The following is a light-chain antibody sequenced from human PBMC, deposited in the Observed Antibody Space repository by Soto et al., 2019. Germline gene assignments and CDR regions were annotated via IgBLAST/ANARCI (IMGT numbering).Light chain of an antibody. CDR2: GAT. CDR1: QSVNIY. CDR3: QQYDDWLRLT. J-gene: IGKJ4*01. V-gene: IGKV3D-15*01. Sequence: EIVLTQSPATLSLPPGKRATLSCRASQSVNIYLAWYQQKPGQAPRLLIFGATYRATGIPARFSGSGSGTEFNLTISSLQSEDFGVYFCQQYDDWLRLTFGGGTKVDIK.